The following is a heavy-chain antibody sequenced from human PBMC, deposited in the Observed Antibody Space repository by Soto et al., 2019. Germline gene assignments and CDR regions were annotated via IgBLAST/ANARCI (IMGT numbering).Heavy chain of an antibody. CDR3: AKDYYDSSGPDY. CDR2: ISWDGGST. V-gene: IGHV3-43D*04. D-gene: IGHD3-22*01. J-gene: IGHJ4*02. CDR1: GFTFDDYA. Sequence: GGSLRLSCAASGFTFDDYATHWVRQAPGKGLEWASLISWDGGSTYYADSVKGRFTISRDNSKNSLYLQMNSLRAEDTALYYCAKDYYDSSGPDYWGQGTLVTVSS.